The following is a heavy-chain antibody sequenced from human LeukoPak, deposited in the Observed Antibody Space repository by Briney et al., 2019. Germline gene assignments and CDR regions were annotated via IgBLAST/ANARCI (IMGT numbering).Heavy chain of an antibody. V-gene: IGHV1-8*01. J-gene: IGHJ6*02. Sequence: ASVKVSCKASGYTFTSYDINWVRQATGQGLEWMGWMNPNSGNTGYAQKFQGRVTMTRDTSISTAYMELSRLRSDDTAVYYCARGLVATIPYYGMDVWGQGTTVTVSS. D-gene: IGHD5-12*01. CDR2: MNPNSGNT. CDR3: ARGLVATIPYYGMDV. CDR1: GYTFTSYD.